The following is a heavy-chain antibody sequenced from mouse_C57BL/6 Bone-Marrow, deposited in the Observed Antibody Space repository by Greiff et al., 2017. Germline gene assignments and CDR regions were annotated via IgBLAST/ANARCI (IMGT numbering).Heavy chain of an antibody. Sequence: VQLQQSGPGLAKPSQTLSLTCSVTGYSITSDYWNWIRKFPGNKLEYMGYISYSGSTYYNPSLKSRISITRDTSKNQYYLQLNSVTTEDTATYYCARSRTYYSNDWYFDVWGTGTTVTVSS. D-gene: IGHD2-5*01. CDR3: ARSRTYYSNDWYFDV. V-gene: IGHV3-8*01. CDR1: GYSITSDY. CDR2: ISYSGST. J-gene: IGHJ1*03.